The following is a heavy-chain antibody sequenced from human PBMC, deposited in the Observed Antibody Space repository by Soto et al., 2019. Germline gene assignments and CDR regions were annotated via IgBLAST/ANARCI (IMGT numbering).Heavy chain of an antibody. D-gene: IGHD1-1*01. Sequence: GGSLRLSCAASGFTFSSYGMHWVRQAPGKGLEWVAVISYDGSNKYYADSVKGRFTISRDNSKNTLYLQMNSLRAEDTAVYYCAKPESSTTGPDVWGQGTTVTVSS. CDR3: AKPESSTTGPDV. J-gene: IGHJ6*02. CDR1: GFTFSSYG. V-gene: IGHV3-30*18. CDR2: ISYDGSNK.